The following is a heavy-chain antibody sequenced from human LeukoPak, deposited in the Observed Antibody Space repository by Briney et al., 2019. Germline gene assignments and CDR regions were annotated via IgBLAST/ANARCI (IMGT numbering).Heavy chain of an antibody. CDR1: GGSFSGYY. CDR2: INHSGST. J-gene: IGHJ3*02. Sequence: PSETLSLTCAVYGGSFSGYYWSWIRQPPGKGLEWIGEINHSGSTNYNPSPKSRVTISVDTSKNQFSLKLSSVTAADTAVYYCARRDYGAAFDIWGQGTMVTVSS. D-gene: IGHD4-17*01. CDR3: ARRDYGAAFDI. V-gene: IGHV4-34*01.